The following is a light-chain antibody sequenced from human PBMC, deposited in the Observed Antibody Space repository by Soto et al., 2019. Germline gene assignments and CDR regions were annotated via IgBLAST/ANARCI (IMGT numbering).Light chain of an antibody. V-gene: IGKV1-5*01. Sequence: DIQMTQSPSTLSASVGDRVTITCRASQSIGSSLAWYQQKPGKAPNLLIYVASNLESGVPSRFSGSGSGTEFTLTISSLQTDDFATYYCQQYKLYPWTFVQGTKVQIQ. CDR1: QSIGSS. CDR3: QQYKLYPWT. CDR2: VAS. J-gene: IGKJ1*01.